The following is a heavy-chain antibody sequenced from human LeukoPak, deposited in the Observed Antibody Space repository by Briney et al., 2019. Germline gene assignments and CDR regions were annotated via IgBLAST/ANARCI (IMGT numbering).Heavy chain of an antibody. V-gene: IGHV3-66*01. CDR1: GLTVSSNH. CDR3: ARASRWLAFDN. J-gene: IGHJ4*02. Sequence: GGSLRLSCAASGLTVSSNHMSWVRQAPGKGLEWVSVIYNGDNTNYADSVKGRFTISRDNSKNTLFLQMNNLRAEDTAVYFCARASRWLAFDNWGQGSLVTVSS. CDR2: IYNGDNT. D-gene: IGHD6-19*01.